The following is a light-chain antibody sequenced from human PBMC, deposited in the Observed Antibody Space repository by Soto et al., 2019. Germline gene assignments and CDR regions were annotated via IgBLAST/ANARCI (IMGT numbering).Light chain of an antibody. CDR1: QSINAW. CDR2: DVS. J-gene: IGKJ1*01. V-gene: IGKV1-5*01. Sequence: DIQMTQSPSTLSASVGDRVTITCRASQSINAWLAWYQQKPGKAPKLLIYDVSTLDSGVPSRFSGSASGTEFTLISSSLEADDFAKYYCQQYHRYSTFGQGTRVDI. CDR3: QQYHRYST.